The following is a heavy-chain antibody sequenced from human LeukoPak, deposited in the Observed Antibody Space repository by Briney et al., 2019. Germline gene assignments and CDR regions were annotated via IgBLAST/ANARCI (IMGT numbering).Heavy chain of an antibody. CDR2: INAGNGNT. CDR3: ARESGGLWFGELLAYNWFDP. Sequence: GASVKVSCKASGYTFTSYGISWVRQAPGQRLEWMGWINAGNGNTKYSQKFQGRVTITRDTSATTAYMELSSLRSEDTAIYYCARESGGLWFGELLAYNWFDPWGRGTLVTVSS. CDR1: GYTFTSYG. D-gene: IGHD3-10*01. V-gene: IGHV1-3*01. J-gene: IGHJ5*02.